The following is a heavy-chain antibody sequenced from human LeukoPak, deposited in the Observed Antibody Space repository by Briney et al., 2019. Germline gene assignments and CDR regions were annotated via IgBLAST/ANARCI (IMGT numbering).Heavy chain of an antibody. CDR1: GYSFPNYW. CDR2: IYPGDSDT. CDR3: AGQYVGDILTGGEYFDY. Sequence: GESLKISCKVSGYSFPNYWIGWVRQMPGKGLEWMNIIYPGDSDTRYSPSFQGQVTISADKSNNTAYLQWSSLKASDTAMYYCAGQYVGDILTGGEYFDYWGQGTLVTVSS. V-gene: IGHV5-51*01. J-gene: IGHJ4*02. D-gene: IGHD3-9*01.